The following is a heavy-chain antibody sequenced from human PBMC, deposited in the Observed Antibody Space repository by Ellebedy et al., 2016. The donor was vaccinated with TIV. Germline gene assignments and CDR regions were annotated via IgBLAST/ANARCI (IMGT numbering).Heavy chain of an antibody. CDR1: GYIFISYN. D-gene: IGHD5-12*01. J-gene: IGHJ6*02. V-gene: IGHV1-8*01. Sequence: ASVKVSXXASGYIFISYNLNWVRQATGQGLEWMGWMNPNSGKTGYAQKFQGRVTMTRDTSTNTAYMELSGLRSEDTAVYYCARWDSGFLSGVYYNYGMDVWGQGTTVTV. CDR3: ARWDSGFLSGVYYNYGMDV. CDR2: MNPNSGKT.